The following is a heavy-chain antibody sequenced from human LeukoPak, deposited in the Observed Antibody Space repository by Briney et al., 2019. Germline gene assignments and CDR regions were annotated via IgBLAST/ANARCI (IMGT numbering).Heavy chain of an antibody. CDR3: ARGPNWFDP. Sequence: PSETLSLTCAVYGGSFSGYHWSWIRQPPGKGLEWIGEINHSGSTNYNPSLKSRVTISVDTSKNQFSLKLSSVTAADTAVYYCARGPNWFDPWGQGTLVTVSS. CDR2: INHSGST. V-gene: IGHV4-34*01. J-gene: IGHJ5*02. CDR1: GGSFSGYH.